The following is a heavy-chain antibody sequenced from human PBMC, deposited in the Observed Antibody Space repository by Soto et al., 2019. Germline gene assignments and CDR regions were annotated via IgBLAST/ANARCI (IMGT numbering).Heavy chain of an antibody. Sequence: SETLSLTCTVSGGSISSGDYSWSWIRQPPGKGLEWIGYIYYSGSTYYNPSLKSRVTISVDTSKNQFSLKLSSVTAADTAVYYCASSNLAYCGGDCYADWGQGTLVTVSS. CDR2: IYYSGST. CDR3: ASSNLAYCGGDCYAD. CDR1: GGSISSGDYS. V-gene: IGHV4-30-4*01. J-gene: IGHJ4*02. D-gene: IGHD2-21*02.